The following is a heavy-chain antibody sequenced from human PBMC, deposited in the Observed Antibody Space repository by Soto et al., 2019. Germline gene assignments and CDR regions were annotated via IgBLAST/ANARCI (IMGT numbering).Heavy chain of an antibody. V-gene: IGHV2-5*02. CDR3: AHLVDGNFDY. CDR2: LYWDDDE. CDR1: GFSLSTSGVG. Sequence: QITLKESGPTLVKPTQTLTLTCTFSGFSLSTSGVGVGWIRQPPGQVLEWLALLYWDDDERYSPSLKSRLTITKDTSRNQVVLIMTNMDPVDTATYYCAHLVDGNFDYWGQGSLVTVSS. J-gene: IGHJ4*02. D-gene: IGHD3-9*01.